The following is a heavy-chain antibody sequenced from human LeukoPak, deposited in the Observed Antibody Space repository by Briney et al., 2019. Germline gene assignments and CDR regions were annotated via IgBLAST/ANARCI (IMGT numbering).Heavy chain of an antibody. CDR2: IRSKANSYAT. CDR1: GFTFSGSA. J-gene: IGHJ6*02. Sequence: GGSLRLSCAASGFTFSGSAMHWVRQASGKGLEWVGRIRSKANSYATAYAASVKGRFTISRDDSKNTAYLQMNSLKTEDTAVYYCTRRIIAARPDYYGMDVWGQGTTVPVSS. CDR3: TRRIIAARPDYYGMDV. V-gene: IGHV3-73*01. D-gene: IGHD6-13*01.